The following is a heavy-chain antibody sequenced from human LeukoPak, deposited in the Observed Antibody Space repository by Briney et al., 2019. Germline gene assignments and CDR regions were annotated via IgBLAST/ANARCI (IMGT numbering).Heavy chain of an antibody. J-gene: IGHJ4*02. D-gene: IGHD5-18*01. CDR2: MNPNSGNT. CDR3: ARAGCSYGYAPDY. Sequence: ASVKVSCKASGYTFTSYDINWVRQATGQGLEWMGWMNPNSGNTGYAQKFQGRVTITRNTSISTAYMELSSLRSEDTAVYYCARAGCSYGYAPDYSGQGTLVTVSS. CDR1: GYTFTSYD. V-gene: IGHV1-8*03.